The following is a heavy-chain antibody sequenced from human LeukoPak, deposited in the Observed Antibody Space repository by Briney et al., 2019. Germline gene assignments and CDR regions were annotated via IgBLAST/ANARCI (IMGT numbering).Heavy chain of an antibody. CDR2: IYYSGST. D-gene: IGHD5-24*01. CDR1: GGSISSGSYY. CDR3: ARALDGYNALFRH. V-gene: IGHV4-61*10. Sequence: SRTLSLTCTVSGGSISSGSYYWSWIRQPAGKGLEWIGYIYYSGSTNYNPSLKSRVTISVDTSKNQFSLKLSSVTAADTAVYYCARALDGYNALFRHWGQGTLVTVSS. J-gene: IGHJ1*01.